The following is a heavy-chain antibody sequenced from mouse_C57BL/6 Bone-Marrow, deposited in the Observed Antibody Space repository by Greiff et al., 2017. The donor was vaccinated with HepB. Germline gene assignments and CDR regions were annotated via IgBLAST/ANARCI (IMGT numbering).Heavy chain of an antibody. CDR3: APTVPDYCAMDY. Sequence: QVQLQQPGAELVKPGASVKLSCKASGYTFTSYWMHWVKQRPGQGLEWIGMIHPNSGSTNYNEKFKSKATLTVDKSSSTAYMQLSSLTSEDSAVYYCAPTVPDYCAMDYWGQGSAVTVSS. J-gene: IGHJ4*01. D-gene: IGHD1-1*01. CDR1: GYTFTSYW. V-gene: IGHV1-64*01. CDR2: IHPNSGST.